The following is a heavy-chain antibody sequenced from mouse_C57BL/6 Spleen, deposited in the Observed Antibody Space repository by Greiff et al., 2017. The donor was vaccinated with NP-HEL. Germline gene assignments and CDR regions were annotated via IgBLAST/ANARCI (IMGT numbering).Heavy chain of an antibody. CDR2: IDPEDGDT. Sequence: VQLQQSGAELVRPGASVKLSCTASGFNITDYYMHWVKQRPEQGLEWIGRIDPEDGDTEYAPKFQGKATMTADTSSNTAYLQLSSLTSEDTAVYYCTTVLRRYAMDYWGQGTSVTVSS. D-gene: IGHD2-12*01. V-gene: IGHV14-1*01. J-gene: IGHJ4*01. CDR3: TTVLRRYAMDY. CDR1: GFNITDYY.